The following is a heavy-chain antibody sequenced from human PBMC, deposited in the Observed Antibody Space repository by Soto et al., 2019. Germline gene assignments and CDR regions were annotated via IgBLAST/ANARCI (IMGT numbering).Heavy chain of an antibody. CDR1: GYTFINYY. D-gene: IGHD6-13*01. J-gene: IGHJ4*02. CDR3: ARGLITAAGTPLRC. V-gene: IGHV1-46*01. Sequence: ASVKVSCKASGYTFINYYMHWVRQAPGQGLEWMGIINPSGGSTTYAQKFWGRVTMTRDTSTNTVYLELSSLRSEDTAVYYCARGLITAAGTPLRCWGQGTLVTVSS. CDR2: INPSGGST.